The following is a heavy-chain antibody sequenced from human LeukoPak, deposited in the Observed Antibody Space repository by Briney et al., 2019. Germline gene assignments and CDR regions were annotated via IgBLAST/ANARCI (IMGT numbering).Heavy chain of an antibody. Sequence: SVKVSCKASVGTLNMYSSSWVRPAPGQGLEWMGGIIPIFGTANYAQKFQGRVTITADESTSTAYMELSSLRAEDTAVYYCAREELPDVWGKGTTVTVSS. D-gene: IGHD1-7*01. CDR1: VGTLNMYS. V-gene: IGHV1-69*13. J-gene: IGHJ6*04. CDR3: AREELPDV. CDR2: IIPIFGTA.